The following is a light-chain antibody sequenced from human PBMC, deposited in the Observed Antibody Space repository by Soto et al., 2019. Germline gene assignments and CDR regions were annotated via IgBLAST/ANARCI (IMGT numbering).Light chain of an antibody. V-gene: IGLV1-44*01. CDR2: NDN. Sequence: QSVLTQPPSASATPGQRVTISCSGSSSNIGSRTVNWYQQLPGSAPKLLVYNDNQRPSGVPDRFSGSKSDTSASLAISGLQSEDEADYYCAAWDDSLHVIFGGGTKVTVL. J-gene: IGLJ2*01. CDR1: SSNIGSRT. CDR3: AAWDDSLHVI.